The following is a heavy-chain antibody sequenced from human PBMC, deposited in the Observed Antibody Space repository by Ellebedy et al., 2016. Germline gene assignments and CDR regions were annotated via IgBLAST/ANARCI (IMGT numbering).Heavy chain of an antibody. CDR2: ISYDGSNK. J-gene: IGHJ4*02. V-gene: IGHV3-30-3*01. Sequence: GESLKISCAASGFTFSSYAMHWVRQAPGKGLEWVAVISYDGSNKYYADSVKGRFTISRDNSKNTLYLQMNSLRAEDTAVYYCAREGGGVAAAPFFDYWGQGTLVTVSS. CDR1: GFTFSSYA. CDR3: AREGGGVAAAPFFDY. D-gene: IGHD6-13*01.